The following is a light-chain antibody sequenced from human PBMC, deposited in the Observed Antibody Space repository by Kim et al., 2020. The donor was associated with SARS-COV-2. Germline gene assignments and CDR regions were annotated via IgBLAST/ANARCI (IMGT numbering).Light chain of an antibody. CDR3: SSYTSSSTLYV. J-gene: IGLJ1*01. Sequence: QSVTRSCTGTSSDVSGYNYVSWYQKHPGKAPKLMIYDVSNRPSGVSNRVSGSKSGNTASLTISGRQAEDEADYYCSSYTSSSTLYVFGTGTKVTVL. V-gene: IGLV2-14*03. CDR1: SSDVSGYNY. CDR2: DVS.